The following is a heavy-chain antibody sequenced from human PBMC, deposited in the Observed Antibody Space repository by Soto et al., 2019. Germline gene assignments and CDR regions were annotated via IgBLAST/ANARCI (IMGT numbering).Heavy chain of an antibody. CDR3: AKSYYYGSGSYFRYFDY. CDR1: GFTFSSYS. J-gene: IGHJ4*02. Sequence: GGSLRLSCAASGFTFSSYSMNWVRQAPGKGLEWVSSISSSSSYIYYADSVKGRFTISRDNAKNSLYLQMNSLRAEDTAVYYCAKSYYYGSGSYFRYFDYWGQGTLVTVS. D-gene: IGHD3-10*01. CDR2: ISSSSSYI. V-gene: IGHV3-21*01.